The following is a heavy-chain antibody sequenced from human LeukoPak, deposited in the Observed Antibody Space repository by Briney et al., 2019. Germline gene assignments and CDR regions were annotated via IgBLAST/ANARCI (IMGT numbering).Heavy chain of an antibody. D-gene: IGHD5-18*01. CDR1: GYIFSTYW. V-gene: IGHV5-51*01. CDR2: IHPGDSGT. CDR3: ARGGSYRYGSSDY. J-gene: IGHJ4*02. Sequence: GESLKISCKGSGYIFSTYWIGWVRQMPGKGLEWMGIIHPGDSGTRYSPSFQGQVTMSVDESITTAYLQWNSLRASDSAIHYCARGGSYRYGSSDYWGQGTLVTVSS.